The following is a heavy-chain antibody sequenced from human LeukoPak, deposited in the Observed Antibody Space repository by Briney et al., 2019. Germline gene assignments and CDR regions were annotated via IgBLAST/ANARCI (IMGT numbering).Heavy chain of an antibody. D-gene: IGHD3-10*01. CDR1: GGTFSSYA. CDR3: ARDQRYYGSGTKRIYFDY. V-gene: IGHV1-69*05. J-gene: IGHJ4*02. Sequence: ASVNVSCKASGGTFSSYAISWVRQAPGQGLEWMGWIIPIFGTANYAQKFQGRVTITTDESTSTAYMELSRLRSDDTAVYYCARDQRYYGSGTKRIYFDYWGQGTLVTVSS. CDR2: IIPIFGTA.